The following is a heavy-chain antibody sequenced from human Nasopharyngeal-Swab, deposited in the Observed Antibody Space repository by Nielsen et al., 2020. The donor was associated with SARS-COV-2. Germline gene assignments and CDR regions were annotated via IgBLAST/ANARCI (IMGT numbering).Heavy chain of an antibody. V-gene: IGHV4-30-2*01. Sequence: WIRQPPGQGLEWVGYIYHTGSTYYNPSLKSRVTISVDRSKNQFSLKMSSVTAADTAVYYCARLSSTGSIYYFDYWGQGTLVTVSS. CDR2: IYHTGST. J-gene: IGHJ4*02. CDR3: ARLSSTGSIYYFDY. D-gene: IGHD1-1*01.